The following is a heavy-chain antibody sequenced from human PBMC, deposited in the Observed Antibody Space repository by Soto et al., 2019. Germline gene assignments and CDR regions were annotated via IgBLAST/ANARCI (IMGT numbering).Heavy chain of an antibody. CDR1: GFTFISYD. CDR2: ISSSSATI. Sequence: PWGSLRLSCAASGFTFISYDMSLFRHSPFKWREWISYISSSSATIYYADSVKGRFTISRGNAENSPYLQMNSLRDEDTAVYYCARPSGYYDTSGYYGTFYYYGMDVWGQGTTVTVSS. CDR3: ARPSGYYDTSGYYGTFYYYGMDV. J-gene: IGHJ6*02. V-gene: IGHV3-48*02. D-gene: IGHD3-22*01.